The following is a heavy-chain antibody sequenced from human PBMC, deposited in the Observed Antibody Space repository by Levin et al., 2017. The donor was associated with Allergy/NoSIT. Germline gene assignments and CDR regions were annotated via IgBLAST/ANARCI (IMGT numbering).Heavy chain of an antibody. CDR1: GYTFTGIV. D-gene: IGHD3-22*01. Sequence: ASVKVSCKASGYTFTGIVTTGGDKAPGQGLEWMGWISAYNGNTNYAQKLQGRVTMTTDTSTSTAYMELRSLRSDDTAVYYCARTVGVFGMIVVVITHFDYWGQGTLVTVSS. CDR3: ARTVGVFGMIVVVITHFDY. J-gene: IGHJ4*02. V-gene: IGHV1-18*01. CDR2: ISAYNGNT.